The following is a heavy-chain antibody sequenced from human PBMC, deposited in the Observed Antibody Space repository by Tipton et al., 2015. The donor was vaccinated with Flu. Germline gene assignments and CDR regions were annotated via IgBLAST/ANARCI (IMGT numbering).Heavy chain of an antibody. V-gene: IGHV4-31*03. CDR1: GASIKSHY. CDR3: ARRGAYFFDF. J-gene: IGHJ4*02. D-gene: IGHD1-26*01. CDR2: IYYSGTT. Sequence: TLSLTCTVSGASIKSHYWSWIRQHPGKGLEWIGYIYYSGTTYYNPSLRNRVTISVDTSKNQFSLKLSSVTAADTAVYYCARRGAYFFDFWGQGTLVTVSS.